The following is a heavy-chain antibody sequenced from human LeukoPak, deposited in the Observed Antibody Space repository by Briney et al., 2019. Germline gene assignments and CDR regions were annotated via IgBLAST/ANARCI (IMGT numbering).Heavy chain of an antibody. V-gene: IGHV4-59*01. CDR3: ARSRSSGWCYYYYGMDV. D-gene: IGHD6-19*01. CDR1: GGSISSYY. CDR2: IYYSGST. J-gene: IGHJ6*02. Sequence: SETLSLTCTVSGGSISSYYWSWIRQPPGKGLEWIGYIYYSGSTNYNPSLKSRVTISVDTSKNQFSLKLSSVTAAGTAVYYCARSRSSGWCYYYYGMDVWGQGTTVTASS.